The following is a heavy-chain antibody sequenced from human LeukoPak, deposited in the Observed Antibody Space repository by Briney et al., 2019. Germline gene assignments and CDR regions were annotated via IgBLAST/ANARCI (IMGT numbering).Heavy chain of an antibody. Sequence: SETLSLTCTVSGGSISSSSYYWGWIRQPPGKGLEWIGSIYYSGSTYYNPSLKSRVTISVDTSKNQFSLKLSSVTAADTAVYYCASIPREAAAGDYWGQGTLVTVSS. CDR3: ASIPREAAAGDY. V-gene: IGHV4-39*01. CDR2: IYYSGST. CDR1: GGSISSSSYY. D-gene: IGHD6-13*01. J-gene: IGHJ4*02.